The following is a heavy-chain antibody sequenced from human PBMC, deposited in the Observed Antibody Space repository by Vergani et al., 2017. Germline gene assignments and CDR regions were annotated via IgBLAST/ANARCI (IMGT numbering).Heavy chain of an antibody. J-gene: IGHJ6*02. Sequence: EVQLLESGGGLVQPGGSLRLSCAASGFTFSSYAMSWVRQAPGKGLEWVSAISGSGGSTYYADSVKGRFTISRDNSKNTLYLQMNSLRAEDTAVYYCARDLLQELARTYYYYYGMDVWGQGTTVTVSS. CDR1: GFTFSSYA. CDR3: ARDLLQELARTYYYYYGMDV. V-gene: IGHV3-23*01. D-gene: IGHD5-24*01. CDR2: ISGSGGST.